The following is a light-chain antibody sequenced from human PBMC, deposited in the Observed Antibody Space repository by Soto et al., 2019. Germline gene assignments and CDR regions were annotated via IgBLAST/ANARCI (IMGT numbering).Light chain of an antibody. Sequence: EIVLTQSPGTLSLSPGERATLSCRASESVTSNYLAWYQQTPGQAPRLLIYGASNRAAGIPDRFSGTGSGTDFTLVISSLEPDDFAVYYCHQYGSSVPFTFGQGTKLEIK. CDR3: HQYGSSVPFT. CDR2: GAS. V-gene: IGKV3-20*01. J-gene: IGKJ2*01. CDR1: ESVTSNY.